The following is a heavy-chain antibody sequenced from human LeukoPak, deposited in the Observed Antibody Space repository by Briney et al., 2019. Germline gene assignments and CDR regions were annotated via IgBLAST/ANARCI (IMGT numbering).Heavy chain of an antibody. V-gene: IGHV3-9*02. J-gene: IGHJ6*03. CDR3: AKGHYYYYMDV. Sequence: GGSLRLSCAASGFTSSSYAMHWVRQAPGKGLEWVSGISWNSGSIGYADSVKGRFTISRDNAKNSLYLQMNSLRAEDTALCYCAKGHYYYYMDVWGKGTTVTISS. CDR1: GFTSSSYA. CDR2: ISWNSGSI.